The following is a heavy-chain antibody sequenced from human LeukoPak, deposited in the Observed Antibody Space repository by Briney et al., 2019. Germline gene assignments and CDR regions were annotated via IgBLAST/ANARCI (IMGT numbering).Heavy chain of an antibody. CDR1: GFTFSTYN. CDR3: ARGHLNYDFWTGTGVDV. D-gene: IGHD3-3*01. CDR2: ISSTSSYI. J-gene: IGHJ6*04. V-gene: IGHV3-21*01. Sequence: GGSLRLSCAASGFTFSTYNMNWVRQAPGKGLEWVLSISSTSSYIYYADSVKGRFTISRDNAKNSLFLQMNSLRAEDTAVYYCARGHLNYDFWTGTGVDVWGRGTTVTVSS.